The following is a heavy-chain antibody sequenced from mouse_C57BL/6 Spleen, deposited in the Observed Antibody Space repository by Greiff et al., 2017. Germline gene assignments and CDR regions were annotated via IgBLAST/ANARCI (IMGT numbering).Heavy chain of an antibody. Sequence: EVKVEESGGGLVQPGGSLKLSCAASGFTFSDAWMDWVRQSPEKGLEWVADIRNKANTHASSYAESVKGRFTISSDESKGSVYMKMNSLRAEDTDMYYCSSDGDYPAWFAYWGQGTLVTVSA. V-gene: IGHV6-6*01. CDR1: GFTFSDAW. CDR3: SSDGDYPAWFAY. J-gene: IGHJ3*01. CDR2: IRNKANTHAS. D-gene: IGHD2-13*01.